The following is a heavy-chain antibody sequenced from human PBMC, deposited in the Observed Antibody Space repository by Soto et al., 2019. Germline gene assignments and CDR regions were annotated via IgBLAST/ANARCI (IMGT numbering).Heavy chain of an antibody. V-gene: IGHV3-74*01. CDR3: AREHNPEPRAQIYGTGFDP. CDR1: GFTFSSYW. J-gene: IGHJ5*02. D-gene: IGHD1-1*01. CDR2: INSDGSST. Sequence: GGSLRLSCAASGFTFSSYWMHWVRQAPGKGLVWVSRINSDGSSTSYADSVKGRFTISRDNAKNTLYLQMNSLRAEDTAVYYCAREHNPEPRAQIYGTGFDPWGQGTLVTVSS.